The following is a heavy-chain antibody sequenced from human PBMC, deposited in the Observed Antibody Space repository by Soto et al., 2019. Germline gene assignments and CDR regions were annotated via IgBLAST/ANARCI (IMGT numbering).Heavy chain of an antibody. V-gene: IGHV1-8*01. CDR3: ATVPRGSRYFYYLDV. J-gene: IGHJ6*03. Sequence: QVQLVQYGAEVKKPGASVMVSCEASGDTFTNYEINWVRQATGQGLEWLGWVSLNTGNTGYAQRCQGRVSMPANPSISTAYMELSSLKSEDTAVYYCATVPRGSRYFYYLDVWGKGTTVIVSS. CDR2: VSLNTGNT. D-gene: IGHD3-16*01. CDR1: GDTFTNYE.